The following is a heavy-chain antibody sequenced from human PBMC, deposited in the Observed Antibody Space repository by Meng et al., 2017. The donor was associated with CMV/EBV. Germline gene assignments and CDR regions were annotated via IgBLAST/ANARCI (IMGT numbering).Heavy chain of an antibody. Sequence: SETLSLTCTVSGGSISSSSYYWGWIRQPPGKGLEWIGSIYYSGSTYYNPSLKSRVTISVDTSKNQFSLKLSSVTAADTAVYYCARPQERGLLWFGELSGWFDPWGQGTLVTVSS. J-gene: IGHJ5*02. CDR3: ARPQERGLLWFGELSGWFDP. V-gene: IGHV4-39*01. CDR1: GGSISSSSYY. D-gene: IGHD3-10*01. CDR2: IYYSGST.